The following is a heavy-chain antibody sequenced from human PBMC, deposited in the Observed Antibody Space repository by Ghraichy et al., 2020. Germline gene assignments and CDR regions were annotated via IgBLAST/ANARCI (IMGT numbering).Heavy chain of an antibody. V-gene: IGHV4-34*01. D-gene: IGHD1-26*01. Sequence: SETLSLTCAVYGGSFSGYYWSWIRQPPGKGLEWIGEINQSGSTNYNPSLKSRVTLSVDKSKNQFSLNVSSVTAADTAVYYCARGDVGASPYWGQGTLVTVSS. CDR3: ARGDVGASPY. CDR1: GGSFSGYY. CDR2: INQSGST. J-gene: IGHJ4*02.